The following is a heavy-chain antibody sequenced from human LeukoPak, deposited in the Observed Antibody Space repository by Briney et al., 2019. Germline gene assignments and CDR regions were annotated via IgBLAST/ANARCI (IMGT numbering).Heavy chain of an antibody. J-gene: IGHJ4*02. D-gene: IGHD3-22*01. CDR1: GYTFTSYY. CDR3: ARDVSNYYDSSGYQPDFDY. Sequence: ASVKVSCKASGYTFTSYYMHWVRQAPGQGLEWMGWINPNSGGTNYAQKFQGRVTMTRDTSISTAYMELRSLRSDDTAVYYCARDVSNYYDSSGYQPDFDYWGQGTLVTVSS. V-gene: IGHV1-2*02. CDR2: INPNSGGT.